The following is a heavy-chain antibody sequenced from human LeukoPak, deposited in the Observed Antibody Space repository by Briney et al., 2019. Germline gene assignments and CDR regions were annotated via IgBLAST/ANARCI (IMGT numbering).Heavy chain of an antibody. J-gene: IGHJ3*02. CDR1: GFTFSDYY. CDR2: ISSSGSTI. D-gene: IGHD3-3*01. V-gene: IGHV3-11*04. Sequence: GGSLRLSCAASGFTFSDYYMSWIRQAPGKGLEWVSYISSSGSTIYYADSVKGRFTISRDNAKNSLYLQMNSLRAEDTAVYYCARVPKQPQFFAFDILGHGTMVHVPS. CDR3: ARVPKQPQFFAFDI.